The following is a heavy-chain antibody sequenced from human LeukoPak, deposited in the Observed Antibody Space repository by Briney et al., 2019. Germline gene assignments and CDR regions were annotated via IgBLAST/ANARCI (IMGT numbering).Heavy chain of an antibody. CDR3: AREFVGGRSGELGY. Sequence: ASVKVSCKASGCTFTSYYLHWVRQAPGQGLEWMGIINPSGGSPNYAQKFQGRVTMTRDTSTSTVYMELRSLRSADTALYYCAREFVGGRSGELGYWGQGTLVTVSS. J-gene: IGHJ4*02. CDR1: GCTFTSYY. V-gene: IGHV1-46*01. CDR2: INPSGGSP. D-gene: IGHD3-10*01.